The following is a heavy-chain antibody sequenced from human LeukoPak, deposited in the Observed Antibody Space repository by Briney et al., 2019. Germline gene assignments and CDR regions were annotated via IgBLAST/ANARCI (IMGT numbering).Heavy chain of an antibody. CDR1: GFTFSGYW. CDR2: IKQDGSEK. Sequence: GGSLTLSCAASGFTFSGYWMGWVRQAPGKGLEWVANIKQDGSEKYYVDSVKGRFTISRDNAENSLYLQLNSLRAEDTAVYYCARHRLWAYDYWGQGTLVTVSS. J-gene: IGHJ4*02. D-gene: IGHD7-27*01. V-gene: IGHV3-7*03. CDR3: ARHRLWAYDY.